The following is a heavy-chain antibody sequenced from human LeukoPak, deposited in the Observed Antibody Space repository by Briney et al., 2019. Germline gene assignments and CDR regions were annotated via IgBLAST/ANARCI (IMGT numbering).Heavy chain of an antibody. J-gene: IGHJ4*02. CDR3: AKDRYSSNWLGAFDY. Sequence: GGSLRLSCAASGFTFSSYAMGWVRQAPGKGLEWGSAISGSGSNIYYADSVKGRFTMSRDNSKNTVYLQMNSLRAEDTAVYYCAKDRYSSNWLGAFDYWGQGTLVTVSS. V-gene: IGHV3-23*01. CDR1: GFTFSSYA. D-gene: IGHD6-13*01. CDR2: ISGSGSNI.